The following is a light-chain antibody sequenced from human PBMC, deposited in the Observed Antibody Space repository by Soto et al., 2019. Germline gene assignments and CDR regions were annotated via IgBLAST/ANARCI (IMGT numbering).Light chain of an antibody. CDR3: QQSGSSPRFT. V-gene: IGKV3-20*01. J-gene: IGKJ3*01. CDR1: QSISSSS. CDR2: GAS. Sequence: EIVLTQSPGTLSLSPGERATLSCRASQSISSSSLAWYQQKPGQAPRLLIYGASSRATGIPDRFSGSGSGTDFTLTISRLEPEDFAVYYCQQSGSSPRFTFGPGTKVDIK.